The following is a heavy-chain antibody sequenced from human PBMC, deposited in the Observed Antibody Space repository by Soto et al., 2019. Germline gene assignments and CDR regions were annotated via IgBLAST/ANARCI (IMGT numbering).Heavy chain of an antibody. Sequence: GASVKVSCKVSGYTLTELSMHWVRQAPGKGLEWKGGFDPEEGETIYAQKFQGRVTMNEDTSNDTAYMEMSSLRTEDTTGYYRKTDLEAVVPSAPKYVAFDIWGQGTMVTVAS. CDR2: FDPEEGET. J-gene: IGHJ3*02. D-gene: IGHD2-2*01. CDR1: GYTLTELS. V-gene: IGHV1-24*01. CDR3: KTDLEAVVPSAPKYVAFDI.